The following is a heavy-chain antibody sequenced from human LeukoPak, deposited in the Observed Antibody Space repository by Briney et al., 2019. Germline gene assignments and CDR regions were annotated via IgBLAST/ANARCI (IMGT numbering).Heavy chain of an antibody. D-gene: IGHD3-22*01. J-gene: IGHJ4*01. CDR3: ARGPGSSGGAYVGDY. CDR1: GFTFSYHW. V-gene: IGHV3-74*01. CDR2: IDGGGSST. Sequence: GGSLRLSCGASGFTFSYHWMHWVRQVPGKGLLWVSRIDGGGSSTSYADSVKGRFSISRDNAKSTLYLQVCSLRAEDTAVYYCARGPGSSGGAYVGDYWGPGTLVTVSS.